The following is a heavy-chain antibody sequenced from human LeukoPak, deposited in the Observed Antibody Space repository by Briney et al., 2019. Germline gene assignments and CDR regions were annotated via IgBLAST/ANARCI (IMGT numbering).Heavy chain of an antibody. CDR3: ARTYCSGPLNYYYMDV. CDR1: GGTFSSYA. V-gene: IGHV1-69*13. J-gene: IGHJ6*03. CDR2: IIPIFGTA. Sequence: SVKVSCKASGGTFSSYAISWVRQAPGQGLEWMGGIIPIFGTANYAQKFQGRVTITADESTSTAYMELSSLRSEDTAVYYCARTYCSGPLNYYYMDVWGKGTTVTVSS. D-gene: IGHD6-19*01.